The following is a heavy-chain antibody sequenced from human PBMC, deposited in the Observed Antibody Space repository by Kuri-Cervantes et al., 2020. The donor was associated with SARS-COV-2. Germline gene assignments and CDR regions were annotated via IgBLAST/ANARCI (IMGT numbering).Heavy chain of an antibody. CDR2: ISYDGSNK. V-gene: IGHV3-30-3*01. J-gene: IGHJ4*02. CDR3: ARGTLLTFGGVISPFDY. Sequence: GGSLRLSCAASGFTFSSYAMHWVRQAPGKGLEWVAVISYDGSNKYYADSVEGRFTISRDNSKNTLYLQMNSLRAEDTAVYYCARGTLLTFGGVISPFDYWGQGTLVTVSS. CDR1: GFTFSSYA. D-gene: IGHD3-16*02.